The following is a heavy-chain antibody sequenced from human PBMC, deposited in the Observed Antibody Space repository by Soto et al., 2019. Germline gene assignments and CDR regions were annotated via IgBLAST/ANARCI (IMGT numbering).Heavy chain of an antibody. V-gene: IGHV3-48*03. CDR1: GFTFSIYE. J-gene: IGHJ4*02. D-gene: IGHD5-12*01. CDR2: SSSSGSTI. Sequence: EVQLVESGGGLVQPGGSLRLSCAASGFTFSIYEMNWVRQAPGKGLEWVSYSSSSGSTIFYADSVKGRFTMSRDNAKNSLYLQMNSLRGEDTAVYYCVRASGYTLDNWGQGTLVTVSS. CDR3: VRASGYTLDN.